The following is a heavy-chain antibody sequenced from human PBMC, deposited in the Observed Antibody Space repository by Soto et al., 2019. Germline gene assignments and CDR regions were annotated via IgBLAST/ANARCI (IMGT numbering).Heavy chain of an antibody. CDR3: VSSRGIAARGAFDI. D-gene: IGHD6-13*01. J-gene: IGHJ3*02. Sequence: SETLSLTCTVSGGSISSSSYYWGWIRQPPGKGLEWIGSIYYSGSTYYNPSLKSRVTISVDTSKNQFSLKLSSVTAADTAVYYCVSSRGIAARGAFDIWREDTMVTGSS. V-gene: IGHV4-39*01. CDR1: GGSISSSSYY. CDR2: IYYSGST.